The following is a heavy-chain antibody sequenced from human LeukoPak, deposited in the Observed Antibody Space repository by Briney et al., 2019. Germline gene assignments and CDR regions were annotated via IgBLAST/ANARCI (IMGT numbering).Heavy chain of an antibody. Sequence: GASVTVSCKASGGTFSSYAISWVRQAPGQGLEWMGGIIPIFGTANYAQKFQGRVTITTDESTSTAYMELSSLRSEDTAVYYCARADSPCSSTSCYRVWFDPWGQGTLVTVYS. CDR1: GGTFSSYA. CDR3: ARADSPCSSTSCYRVWFDP. J-gene: IGHJ5*02. CDR2: IIPIFGTA. D-gene: IGHD2-2*02. V-gene: IGHV1-69*05.